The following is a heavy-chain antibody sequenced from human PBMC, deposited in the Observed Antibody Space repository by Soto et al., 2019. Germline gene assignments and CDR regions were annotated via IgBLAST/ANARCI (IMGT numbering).Heavy chain of an antibody. CDR2: INPSGGST. D-gene: IGHD6-6*01. Sequence: RASVKVSCKASGYTFTSYYMHWVRQAPGQGLEWMGIINPSGGSTSYAQKFQGRVTMTRDTSTSTVYMELSSLRSEDTAAYYCARDFEHSSSGFPFDPWGQGTLVTVSS. J-gene: IGHJ5*02. CDR1: GYTFTSYY. CDR3: ARDFEHSSSGFPFDP. V-gene: IGHV1-46*01.